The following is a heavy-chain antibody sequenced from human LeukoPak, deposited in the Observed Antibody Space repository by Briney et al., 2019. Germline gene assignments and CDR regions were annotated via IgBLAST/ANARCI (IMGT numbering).Heavy chain of an antibody. CDR1: GYTFTSYY. CDR2: INPSGGST. Sequence: ASVKVSCKASGYTFTSYYMHWVRQAPGQGLEWMGIINPSGGSTNYAQKFQGRVTITSDISTSTVYMELSSLRSEDTAVYYCARAGSGGSYDFDYWGQGTLVTVSS. D-gene: IGHD1-26*01. V-gene: IGHV1-46*01. CDR3: ARAGSGGSYDFDY. J-gene: IGHJ4*02.